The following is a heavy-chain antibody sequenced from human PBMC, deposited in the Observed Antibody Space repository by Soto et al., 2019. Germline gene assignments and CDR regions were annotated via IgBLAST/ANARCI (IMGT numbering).Heavy chain of an antibody. D-gene: IGHD1-26*01. J-gene: IGHJ4*02. V-gene: IGHV1-2*02. CDR2: INPKSGGT. CDR3: ARDLAKGGGSAGFDY. Sequence: AASVKVSCKASGYTFTVYYMHWVRQAPGQGLEWMGWINPKSGGTMYPQKFQGRVTMTWDTSISTAYMALTRLRSDDTAVYYCARDLAKGGGSAGFDYWGQGTLATVS. CDR1: GYTFTVYY.